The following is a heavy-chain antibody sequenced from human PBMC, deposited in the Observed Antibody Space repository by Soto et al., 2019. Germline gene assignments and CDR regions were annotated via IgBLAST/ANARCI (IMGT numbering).Heavy chain of an antibody. D-gene: IGHD3-10*01. V-gene: IGHV5-51*03. Sequence: EVQLVQSGAEVKNPGESLKISCQGSGYNFASYWIGWVRQMPGKGLEWVAIIYPRDSTAYYSPSFQGQVTISADKSINTAFLQWSSLRASDTAMYYCAKTDYRGVIGAFDIWGQGTMVIVSS. J-gene: IGHJ3*02. CDR3: AKTDYRGVIGAFDI. CDR1: GYNFASYW. CDR2: IYPRDSTA.